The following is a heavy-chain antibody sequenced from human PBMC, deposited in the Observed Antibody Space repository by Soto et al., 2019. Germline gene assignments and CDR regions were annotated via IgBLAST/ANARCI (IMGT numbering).Heavy chain of an antibody. D-gene: IGHD6-13*01. CDR1: GFTFSSYG. CDR2: IWYDGSNK. J-gene: IGHJ6*02. Sequence: QVQLVESGGGVVQPGRSLRLSCAASGFTFSSYGMHWVRQAPGKGLEWVAVIWYDGSNKYYADSVKGRFTISRDNSKNTLYLQMNSLRAEDTAVYYCARGGPRIAAAGTTDGATYYYYGMDVWGQGTTVTVSS. V-gene: IGHV3-33*01. CDR3: ARGGPRIAAAGTTDGATYYYYGMDV.